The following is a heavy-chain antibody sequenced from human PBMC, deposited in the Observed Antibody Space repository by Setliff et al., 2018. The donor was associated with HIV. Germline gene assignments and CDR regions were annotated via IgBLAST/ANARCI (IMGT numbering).Heavy chain of an antibody. V-gene: IGHV4-61*02. J-gene: IGHJ6*02. CDR1: GGSISSGSYY. D-gene: IGHD2-2*01. Sequence: SETLSLTCTVSGGSISSGSYYWSWIRQPAGKGMEWIGRIYTSGSTNYNPSLKSRVTISVDTSKNQFSLKLSSVTAADTAVYYCARDRIVVVPAAISYYSYGMDVWGQGTTVTVSS. CDR2: IYTSGST. CDR3: ARDRIVVVPAAISYYSYGMDV.